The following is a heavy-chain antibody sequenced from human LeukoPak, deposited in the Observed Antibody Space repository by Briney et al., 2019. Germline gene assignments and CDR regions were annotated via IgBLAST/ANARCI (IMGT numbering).Heavy chain of an antibody. CDR2: IRNKANSYTT. J-gene: IGHJ4*02. CDR3: TRSHSSGYGPVDY. Sequence: GGSLRLSCAASGFTFSSYSMNWVRQAPGKGLEWVGRIRNKANSYTTEYAASVKGRFTISRDDSKNSLYLQMNSLKSEDTAVYYCTRSHSSGYGPVDYWGQGTLVTVSS. D-gene: IGHD3-22*01. V-gene: IGHV3-72*01. CDR1: GFTFSSYS.